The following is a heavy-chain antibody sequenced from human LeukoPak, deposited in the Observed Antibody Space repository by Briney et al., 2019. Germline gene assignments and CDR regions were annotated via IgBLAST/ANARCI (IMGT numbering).Heavy chain of an antibody. J-gene: IGHJ4*02. CDR3: VTDTSMGGLFDY. V-gene: IGHV3-48*02. CDR2: ISSSSNTI. D-gene: IGHD5-18*01. Sequence: GGSLRLSCAASGFTVSSNYMNWVRHAPGKGLEWVSYISSSSNTIYYADSVKGRFTISRDNAKNSLYLQMNSLRDEDTALYYCVTDTSMGGLFDYWGQGTLVTVSS. CDR1: GFTVSSNY.